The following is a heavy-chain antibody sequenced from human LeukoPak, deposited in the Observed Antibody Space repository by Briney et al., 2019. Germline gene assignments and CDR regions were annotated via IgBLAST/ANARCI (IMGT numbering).Heavy chain of an antibody. Sequence: ESGPTLVNPTQTLTLTCTFSGFSLSTSGVGVGWIRQPPGKALEWLAVNHWNAADHYSPSLNSRLTITEDTSKNQVVLTMTDMDPVDTATYYCAHRTVGNSFDYWGQGILDTVSS. D-gene: IGHD1-26*01. CDR2: NHWNAAD. J-gene: IGHJ4*02. CDR1: GFSLSTSGVG. CDR3: AHRTVGNSFDY. V-gene: IGHV2-5*01.